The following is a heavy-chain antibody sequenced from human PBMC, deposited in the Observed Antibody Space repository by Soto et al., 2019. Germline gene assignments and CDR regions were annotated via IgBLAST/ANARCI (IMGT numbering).Heavy chain of an antibody. CDR3: EKERRGRDDY. CDR1: GFTFSNYW. D-gene: IGHD1-26*01. CDR2: INRDGSST. J-gene: IGHJ4*02. Sequence: EVQLVESGGGLVQPGGSLRLSCAASGFTFSNYWMHWVRQCPGKGLVWVSRINRDGSSTDYADSVKGRFTISRDNAKNTLYQQMNNLRAEETALYYCEKERRGRDDYWGQGALVTVS. V-gene: IGHV3-74*01.